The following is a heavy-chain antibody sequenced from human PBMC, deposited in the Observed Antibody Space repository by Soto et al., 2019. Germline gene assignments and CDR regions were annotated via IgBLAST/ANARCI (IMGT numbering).Heavy chain of an antibody. CDR1: GGSISSYY. J-gene: IGHJ4*02. CDR2: IYYSGST. D-gene: IGHD2-2*01. Sequence: SSETLSLTCTVSGGSISSYYWSWIRQPPGKGLEWIGYIYYSGSTNYNPSLKSRVTISVDTSKNQFSLKLSSVTAADTAVYYCARVRQASYYFDYWGQGTLVTVSS. V-gene: IGHV4-59*01. CDR3: ARVRQASYYFDY.